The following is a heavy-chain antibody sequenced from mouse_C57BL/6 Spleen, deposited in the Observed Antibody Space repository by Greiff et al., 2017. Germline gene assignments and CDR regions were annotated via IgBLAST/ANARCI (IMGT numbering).Heavy chain of an antibody. CDR1: GYTFTSYW. Sequence: QVQLRQSGAELVKPGASVKLSCKASGYTFTSYWMHWVKQRPGQGLEWIGMIHPNSGSTNYNEKFKSKATLTVDKSSSTAYMQLSSLTSEDSAVYYCAPITTVVPYFDYWGQGTTLTVSS. J-gene: IGHJ2*01. CDR3: APITTVVPYFDY. D-gene: IGHD1-1*01. V-gene: IGHV1-64*01. CDR2: IHPNSGST.